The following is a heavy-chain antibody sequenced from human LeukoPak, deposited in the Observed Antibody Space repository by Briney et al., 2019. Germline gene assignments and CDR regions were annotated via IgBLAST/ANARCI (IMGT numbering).Heavy chain of an antibody. CDR2: IYHSGST. D-gene: IGHD3-9*01. J-gene: IGHJ4*02. Sequence: SETLSLTCAVSGGSISSSNWWTWVRQPPGKGLEWIGEIYHSGSTNCSPSLKSRVAISVDKSKNQLSLKLSSVTAADTAVYYCARGADVLTGYYLDYWGQGTLVTVSS. CDR3: ARGADVLTGYYLDY. CDR1: GGSISSSNW. V-gene: IGHV4-4*02.